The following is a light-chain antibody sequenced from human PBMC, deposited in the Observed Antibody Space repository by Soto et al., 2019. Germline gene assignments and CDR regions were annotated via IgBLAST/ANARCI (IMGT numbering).Light chain of an antibody. CDR2: GNS. CDR1: SSNIGAGYD. J-gene: IGLJ1*01. CDR3: QSYDSSLSGCYV. V-gene: IGLV1-40*01. Sequence: QSVLTQPPSVSGAPGQRVTISRTGSSSNIGAGYDVHWYQQLPGTAPKLLIYGNSNRPSGVPDRFSGSKSGTSASLAITGLQADDEADYYCQSYDSSLSGCYVFGTGTKVTVL.